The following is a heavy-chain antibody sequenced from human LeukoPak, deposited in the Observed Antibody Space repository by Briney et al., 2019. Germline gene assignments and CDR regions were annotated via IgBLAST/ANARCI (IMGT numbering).Heavy chain of an antibody. CDR3: AKGGDSMTWYFDL. D-gene: IGHD3-22*01. V-gene: IGHV3-53*01. Sequence: GGSLRLSCAASGFTVSSNYMSWVRQAPGKGLEWVSVIFRNGNTYYADSVKGRVTISRDNSKNTVYLQMNSLRAEDTAVYYCAKGGDSMTWYFDLWGRGTLVTVSS. CDR1: GFTVSSNY. J-gene: IGHJ2*01. CDR2: IFRNGNT.